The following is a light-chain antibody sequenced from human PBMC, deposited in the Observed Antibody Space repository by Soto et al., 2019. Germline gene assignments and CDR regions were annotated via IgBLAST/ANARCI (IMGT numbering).Light chain of an antibody. Sequence: AIQLTQSPSSLSASVGDRVTITCRASQGISSALAWYQQKPGKAPKLLIYDASSLESGVPSRFSGSGSGTDFTLTIISLQPEDFATYYCQQFNSYPLTSGQVKRLEIK. J-gene: IGKJ5*01. CDR2: DAS. CDR1: QGISSA. CDR3: QQFNSYPLT. V-gene: IGKV1-13*02.